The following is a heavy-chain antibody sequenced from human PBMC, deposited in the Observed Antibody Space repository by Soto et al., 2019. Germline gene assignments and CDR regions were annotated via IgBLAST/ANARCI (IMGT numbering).Heavy chain of an antibody. CDR1: GFTFSSYG. V-gene: IGHV3-33*01. CDR2: IWYDGSNK. D-gene: IGHD6-13*01. J-gene: IGHJ4*02. CDR3: ARVGSSSWYFDY. Sequence: PGGSLRLSCAASGFTFSSYGMHWVRQAPGKGLEWVAVIWYDGSNKYYADSVKGRFTISRDNSKNTLYLQMNSLRAEDTAVYYCARVGSSSWYFDYWGQGTLVTVSS.